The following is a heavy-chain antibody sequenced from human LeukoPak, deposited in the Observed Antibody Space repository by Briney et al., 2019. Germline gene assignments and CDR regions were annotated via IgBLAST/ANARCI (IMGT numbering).Heavy chain of an antibody. V-gene: IGHV3-30*18. J-gene: IGHJ4*02. CDR3: AKSITKWIQLWLPDY. CDR1: GFTFSSYG. Sequence: GGSLRLSCAASGFTFSSYGMHWVRQAPGKGLEWVAVISYDGSNKYYADSVKGRFTISRDNSKNTLYLQMNSLRAEDTAVYYCAKSITKWIQLWLPDYWGQGTLVTVSS. CDR2: ISYDGSNK. D-gene: IGHD5-18*01.